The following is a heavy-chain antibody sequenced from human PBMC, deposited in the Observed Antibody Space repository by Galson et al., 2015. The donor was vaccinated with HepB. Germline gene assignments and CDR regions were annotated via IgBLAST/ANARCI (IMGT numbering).Heavy chain of an antibody. D-gene: IGHD3-10*01. V-gene: IGHV4-30-4*07. Sequence: TLSLTCAVSGGSISSGDYSWSWVRQPPGKGLEWIGYIYYSGNTYYNPSRRGNTYYNPSLKSRVTISADTSKNQFSLNLNSVTAADTAVYYCARSRDAQHHYGSGPFDYWGQGTLVTVSS. CDR2: IYYSGNTYYNPSRRGNT. J-gene: IGHJ4*02. CDR3: ARSRDAQHHYGSGPFDY. CDR1: GGSISSGDYS.